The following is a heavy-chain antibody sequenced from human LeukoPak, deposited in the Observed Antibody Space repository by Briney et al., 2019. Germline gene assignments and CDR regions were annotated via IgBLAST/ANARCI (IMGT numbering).Heavy chain of an antibody. CDR1: GGSISSYY. V-gene: IGHV4-59*12. J-gene: IGHJ4*02. Sequence: SSETLSLTCTVSGGSISSYYWSWIRQPPGKGLEWIGYISYSGSTNYNPSLKSQVTISVDTSKNQFSLKLSSVTAADTAVYYYARGDSSDYWGQGTLVTVSS. CDR2: ISYSGST. D-gene: IGHD3-22*01. CDR3: ARGDSSDY.